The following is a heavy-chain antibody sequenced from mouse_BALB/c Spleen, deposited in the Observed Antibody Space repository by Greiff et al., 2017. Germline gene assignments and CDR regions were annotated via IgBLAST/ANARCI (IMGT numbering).Heavy chain of an antibody. CDR2: IDTSDSYT. V-gene: IGHV1-69*01. CDR3: ARWLPHYFDY. Sequence: QVQLQQPGAELVMPGASVKMSCKASGYTFTDYWMHWVKQRPGQGLEWIGAIDTSDSYTSYNQKFKGKATLTVDESSSTAYMQLSSLTSEDSAVYYCARWLPHYFDYWGQGTTLTVSA. CDR1: GYTFTDYW. J-gene: IGHJ2*01. D-gene: IGHD2-2*01.